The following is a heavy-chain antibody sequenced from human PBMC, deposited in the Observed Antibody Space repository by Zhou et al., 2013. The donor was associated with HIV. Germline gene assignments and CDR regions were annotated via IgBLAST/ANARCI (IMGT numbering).Heavy chain of an antibody. CDR1: GGTFSSGV. CDR3: ATSTDPHYEPNAFDI. J-gene: IGHJ3*02. V-gene: IGHV1-69*05. D-gene: IGHD3-22*01. Sequence: QVQLVQSGAEVKRPGSSVKVSCKSSGGTFSSGVIGWVRQAPGQGLEWMGGIIPIFGTANYAQKFQGRVTITTDESTSTAYMELSSLRSEDTAVYYCATSTDPHYEPNAFDIWGQGTMVTVSS. CDR2: IIPIFGTA.